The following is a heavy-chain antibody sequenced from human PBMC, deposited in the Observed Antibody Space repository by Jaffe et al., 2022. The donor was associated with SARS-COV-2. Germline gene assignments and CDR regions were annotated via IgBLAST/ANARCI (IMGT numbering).Heavy chain of an antibody. CDR2: IYWDDDA. CDR1: GFSLTTSQVG. Sequence: QITLKESGPTLVKPTQTLTLTCTFSGFSLTTSQVGVGWIRQPPGKALEWLAVIYWDDDARYSPSLNSRLTITKDTSENQVVLTMTNMDPADTATYYCAHDDYGGPNFDYWGQGILVTVSS. V-gene: IGHV2-5*02. J-gene: IGHJ4*02. CDR3: AHDDYGGPNFDY. D-gene: IGHD4-17*01.